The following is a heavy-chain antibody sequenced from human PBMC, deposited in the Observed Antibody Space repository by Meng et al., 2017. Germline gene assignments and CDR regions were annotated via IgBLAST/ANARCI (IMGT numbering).Heavy chain of an antibody. CDR3: ARDFDY. CDR2: ITKDGSRK. CDR1: GFIFSNYE. J-gene: IGHJ4*02. Sequence: QGQVVESGGDVFPPGRSLTLSCAASGFIFSNYEMHWVRQAPGKGLEWVACITKDGSRKYYLGSVRGRFTISRDNSKNTLYLEMNSLRSEDTALYYCARDFDYWGQGTLVTVSS. V-gene: IGHV3-30*16.